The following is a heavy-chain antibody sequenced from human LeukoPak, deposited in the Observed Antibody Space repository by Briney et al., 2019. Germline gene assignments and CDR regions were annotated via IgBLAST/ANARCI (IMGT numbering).Heavy chain of an antibody. CDR2: INPNSGGT. J-gene: IGHJ5*02. CDR1: GYTFTGYY. Sequence: GASVKVSCKASGYTFTGYYMHWVRQAPGQGLEWMGWINPNSGGTNYAQKFQGRVTMTRDTSISTAYMELSRLRSDDTAVYYCARVRLGETNWFDPWGQGTLVTVSS. CDR3: ARVRLGETNWFDP. V-gene: IGHV1-2*02. D-gene: IGHD3-10*01.